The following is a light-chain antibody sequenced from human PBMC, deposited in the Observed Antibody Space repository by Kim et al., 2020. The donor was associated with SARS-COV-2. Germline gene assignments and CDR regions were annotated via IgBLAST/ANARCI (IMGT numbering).Light chain of an antibody. J-gene: IGKJ4*01. CDR1: QSFRNY. Sequence: EIVLTQSPATLSLSPGERVTLSCWASQSFRNYLAWYQQKPGQAPRLLIYDASNRATGIPARFSGSGSGTDFNLTISSLEPEDFAVYYCHQRSNWPLTFGGGTKVDIK. CDR2: DAS. V-gene: IGKV3-11*01. CDR3: HQRSNWPLT.